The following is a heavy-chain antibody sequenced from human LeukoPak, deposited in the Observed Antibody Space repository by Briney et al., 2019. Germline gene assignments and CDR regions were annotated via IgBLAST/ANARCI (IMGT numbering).Heavy chain of an antibody. V-gene: IGHV4-59*10. CDR1: GGSFSGYY. J-gene: IGHJ6*03. CDR3: ARGNYDILTGYYYYYYYMDV. CDR2: IYTSGST. Sequence: SETLSLTCAVYGGSFSGYYWSWIRQPAGKGLEWIGRIYTSGSTNYNPSLESRLTISLDTSKNQFSLKLSSVTAADTAVYYCARGNYDILTGYYYYYYYMDVWGKGTTVTISS. D-gene: IGHD3-9*01.